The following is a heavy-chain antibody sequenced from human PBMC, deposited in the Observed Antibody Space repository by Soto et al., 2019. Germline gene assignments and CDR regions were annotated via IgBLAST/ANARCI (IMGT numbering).Heavy chain of an antibody. D-gene: IGHD6-19*01. J-gene: IGHJ4*02. CDR3: ARGVWSTGYYFDY. CDR1: GFTFSSYA. Sequence: GGSLRLSCAASGFTFSSYAMHWVRQAPGKGLEWVAVISYDGSNKYYADSVKGRFTISRDNSKNTLYLQMNSLRAEDTAVYYCARGVWSTGYYFDYWGQGTLVTVSS. CDR2: ISYDGSNK. V-gene: IGHV3-30-3*01.